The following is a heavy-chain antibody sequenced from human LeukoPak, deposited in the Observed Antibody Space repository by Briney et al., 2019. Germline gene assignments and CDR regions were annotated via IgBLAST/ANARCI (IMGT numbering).Heavy chain of an antibody. D-gene: IGHD3-22*01. CDR2: IYYSGST. CDR3: ASPLHYYDSSGYYSTFDY. CDR1: GGSISSSSYY. J-gene: IGHJ4*02. Sequence: SETLSLTCTVSGGSISSSSYYWGWIRQPPGKGLEWIGSIYYSGSTYYNPSLKSRVTIPVDTSKNQFSLKLSSVTAADTAVYYCASPLHYYDSSGYYSTFDYWGQGTLVTVSS. V-gene: IGHV4-39*01.